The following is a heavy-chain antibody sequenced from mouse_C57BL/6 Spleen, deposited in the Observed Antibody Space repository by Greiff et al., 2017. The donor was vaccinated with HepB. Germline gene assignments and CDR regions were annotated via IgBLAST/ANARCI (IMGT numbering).Heavy chain of an antibody. J-gene: IGHJ1*03. Sequence: EVKLMESGGGLVKPGGSLKLSCAASGFTFSSYAMSWVRQTPEKRLEWVATISDGGSYTYYPDNVKGRFTISRDNAKNNLYLQMSHLKSEDTAMYYCARDRPTYYGSSYWYFDVWGTGTTVTVSS. D-gene: IGHD1-1*01. V-gene: IGHV5-4*01. CDR3: ARDRPTYYGSSYWYFDV. CDR1: GFTFSSYA. CDR2: ISDGGSYT.